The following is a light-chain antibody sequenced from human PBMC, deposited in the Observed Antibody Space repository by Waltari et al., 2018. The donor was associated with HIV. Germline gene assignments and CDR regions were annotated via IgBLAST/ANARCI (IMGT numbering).Light chain of an antibody. J-gene: IGKJ1*01. Sequence: EIVLTQSPATLSLSPGERATISCRASQGVGSYLGWYQQKPGQAPRLLIYDASNRATVIPARFSGSGSGTDFTLTISSLEPEDFAVYYCQQRSDWPPTFGQGTKVEIK. CDR2: DAS. V-gene: IGKV3-11*01. CDR1: QGVGSY. CDR3: QQRSDWPPT.